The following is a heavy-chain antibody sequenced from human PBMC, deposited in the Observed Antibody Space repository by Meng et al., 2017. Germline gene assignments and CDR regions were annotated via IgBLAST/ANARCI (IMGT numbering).Heavy chain of an antibody. Sequence: QVQLVHAGAEGKKPGASVKCSCKASGYTFTSYDINWGRQATGQGLEWMGWMNPNSGNTGYAQKFQGRVTMTRNTSISTAYMELSSLRSEDTAVYYCARLGARGYSGYTPYYFDYWGQGTLVTVSS. V-gene: IGHV1-8*02. D-gene: IGHD5-12*01. CDR3: ARLGARGYSGYTPYYFDY. J-gene: IGHJ4*02. CDR1: GYTFTSYD. CDR2: MNPNSGNT.